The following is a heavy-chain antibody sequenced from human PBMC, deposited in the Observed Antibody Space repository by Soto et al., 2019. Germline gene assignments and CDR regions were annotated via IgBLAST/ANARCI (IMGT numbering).Heavy chain of an antibody. V-gene: IGHV5-51*01. Sequence: RGESLKISCKGSGYSFTTWWIGWVRQMPGKGLEWMGVIYPGDSDTRYSPSFQGQVTISADKSINTAYLQWSSLRASDTAMYFCSGSGRNGYYGMDVWGQGTTVTVSS. CDR1: GYSFTTWW. CDR3: SGSGRNGYYGMDV. J-gene: IGHJ6*02. CDR2: IYPGDSDT. D-gene: IGHD1-26*01.